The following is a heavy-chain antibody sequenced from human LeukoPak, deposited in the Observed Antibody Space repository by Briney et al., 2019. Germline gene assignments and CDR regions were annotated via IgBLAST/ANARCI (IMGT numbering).Heavy chain of an antibody. CDR1: GYSISSGYY. CDR2: IYHSGST. Sequence: QPSETLSLTCAVSGYSISSGYYWGWIRQPPGKGLEWIGSIYHSGSTYYNPSLKSRVSISADTSKNQFSLKVSSVTAADTAVYYCTSRGWIVGLVDYWGQGTLVTVSS. J-gene: IGHJ4*02. V-gene: IGHV4-38-2*01. CDR3: TSRGWIVGLVDY. D-gene: IGHD3-22*01.